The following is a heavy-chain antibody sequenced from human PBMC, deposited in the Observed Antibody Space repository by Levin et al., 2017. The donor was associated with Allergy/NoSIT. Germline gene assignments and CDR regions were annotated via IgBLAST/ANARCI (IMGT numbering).Heavy chain of an antibody. CDR2: INHSGST. Sequence: SETLSLTCAVYGGSFSGYYWSWIRQPPGKGLEWIGEINHSGSTNYNPSLKSRVTISVDTSKNQFSLKLSSVTAADTAVYYCARGVGAAHDAFDIWGQGTMVTVSS. CDR1: GGSFSGYY. D-gene: IGHD3-16*01. J-gene: IGHJ3*02. V-gene: IGHV4-34*01. CDR3: ARGVGAAHDAFDI.